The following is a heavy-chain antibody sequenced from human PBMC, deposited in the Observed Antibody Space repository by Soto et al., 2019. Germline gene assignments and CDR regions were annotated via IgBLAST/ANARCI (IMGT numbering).Heavy chain of an antibody. CDR1: GFTFDDYT. Sequence: EVQLVESGGVVVQPGGSLRLSCAASGFTFDDYTMHWVRQAPGKGLEWVSLISWDGGSTYYADSVKGRFTISRDNSKNSLYLQMNSLRTEDTALYYCARGSTELVADNLLIDYWGQGTLVTVSS. D-gene: IGHD2-15*01. V-gene: IGHV3-43*01. CDR3: ARGSTELVADNLLIDY. CDR2: ISWDGGST. J-gene: IGHJ4*02.